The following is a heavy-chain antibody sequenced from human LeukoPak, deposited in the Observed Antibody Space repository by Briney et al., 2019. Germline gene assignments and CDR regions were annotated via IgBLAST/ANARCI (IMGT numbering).Heavy chain of an antibody. J-gene: IGHJ4*02. CDR3: ARPPFSVVVTAISVYFDY. CDR1: GFTFSSYA. CDR2: ISYDGSNK. V-gene: IGHV3-30-3*01. Sequence: PGRSLRLSCAASGFTFSSYAMHWVRQAPGKGLEWVAVISYDGSNKYYADSVKGRFTISRDNSKNTLYLQMNSLRAEDTAAYYCARPPFSVVVTAISVYFDYWGQGTLVTVSS. D-gene: IGHD2-21*02.